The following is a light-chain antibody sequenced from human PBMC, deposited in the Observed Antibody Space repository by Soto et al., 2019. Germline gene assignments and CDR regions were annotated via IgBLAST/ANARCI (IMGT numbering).Light chain of an antibody. Sequence: EVVLTQSPGTLSLSPGERATLSCRASQSVSSYLAWYQQKPGQAPRLLIYGASSRATGIPDRFSGSGSGTDFTLTISRLEPEDFEVYYCQQYGSSPYTFGQGTQVDIX. CDR1: QSVSSY. CDR3: QQYGSSPYT. J-gene: IGKJ2*01. CDR2: GAS. V-gene: IGKV3-20*01.